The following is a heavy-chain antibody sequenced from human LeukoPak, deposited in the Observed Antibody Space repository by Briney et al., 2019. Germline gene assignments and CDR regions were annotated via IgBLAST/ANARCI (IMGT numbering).Heavy chain of an antibody. CDR1: GVTFSNYW. D-gene: IGHD3-10*02. Sequence: GGSLRLSCAASGVTFSNYWMSWVRHAPGKGPEWMGNIKEDGSETYYVDSVKGRFTISRDNAQNSLYLHMHSLRVEDTAVYYCARDPYVSNFDYWGQGTLVTVSS. J-gene: IGHJ4*02. V-gene: IGHV3-7*03. CDR2: IKEDGSET. CDR3: ARDPYVSNFDY.